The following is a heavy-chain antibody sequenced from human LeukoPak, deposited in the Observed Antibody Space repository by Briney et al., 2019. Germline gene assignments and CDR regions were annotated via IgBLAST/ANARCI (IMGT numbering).Heavy chain of an antibody. Sequence: ASVKVSCKASGYTFTSYYMHWVRQAPGQGLEWMGIINPSGGSTSYARKFQGKVTMTRDMSTSTVYMELSSLRSEDTAVYYCARASPTGYSYGYWFDPWGQGTLVTVSS. V-gene: IGHV1-46*01. CDR2: INPSGGST. J-gene: IGHJ5*02. D-gene: IGHD5-18*01. CDR3: ARASPTGYSYGYWFDP. CDR1: GYTFTSYY.